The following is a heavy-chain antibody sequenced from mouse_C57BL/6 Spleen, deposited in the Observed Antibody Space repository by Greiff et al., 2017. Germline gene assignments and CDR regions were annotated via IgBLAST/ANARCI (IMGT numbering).Heavy chain of an antibody. CDR2: IYPRDGST. V-gene: IGHV1-85*01. Sequence: QVQLQQSGPELVKPGASVKLSCKASGYTFTSYDINWVKQRPGQGLEWIGWIYPRDGSTKYNEKFKGKATLTVDTSSSTAYMELHSLTSEDSAVYFGARSYDGYYGYAMDYWGQGTSVTVSA. CDR1: GYTFTSYD. D-gene: IGHD2-3*01. J-gene: IGHJ4*01. CDR3: ARSYDGYYGYAMDY.